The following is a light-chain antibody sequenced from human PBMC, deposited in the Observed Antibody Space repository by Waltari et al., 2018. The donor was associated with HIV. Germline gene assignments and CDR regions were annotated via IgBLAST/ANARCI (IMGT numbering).Light chain of an antibody. CDR1: QSVLYSSNNKNY. V-gene: IGKV4-1*01. CDR3: QQHSSTPYT. J-gene: IGKJ2*01. CDR2: WAS. Sequence: DIVMTESTDSLAVSLGERATINCKYSQSVLYSSNNKNYLAWYQQKPGQSPKLLIYWASTRESGVPDRFSGSGSGTDFTLTISSLQAEDVAVYYCQQHSSTPYTFGQGTKLEIK.